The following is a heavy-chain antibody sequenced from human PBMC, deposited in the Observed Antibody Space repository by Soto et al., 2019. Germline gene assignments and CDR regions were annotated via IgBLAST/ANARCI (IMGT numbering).Heavy chain of an antibody. CDR2: IDPSGGST. CDR1: GYTFSGYY. Sequence: GASVKVSCKASGYTFSGYYMHWLRQAPGRGPEWMGVIDPSGGSTTYAQRSQARVAMTRDTSTTTVYMELSNLRSEDTAVYYCARGRYNTVTILPLDCWGQGTLVTVSS. CDR3: ARGRYNTVTILPLDC. V-gene: IGHV1-46*01. J-gene: IGHJ4*02. D-gene: IGHD4-17*01.